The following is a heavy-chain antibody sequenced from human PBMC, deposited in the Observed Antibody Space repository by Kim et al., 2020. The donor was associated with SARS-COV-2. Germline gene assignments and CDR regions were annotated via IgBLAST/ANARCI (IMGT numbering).Heavy chain of an antibody. CDR1: GFTFSSYA. CDR2: ISYDGSNK. D-gene: IGHD6-19*01. J-gene: IGHJ4*01. Sequence: GGSLRLSCAASGFTFSSYAMHWVRQAPGKGLEWVAVISYDGSNKYYADSVKGRVTISRDNSKNTLYLQMNSLRAEDTAVYYCARDNSYSSGGYGFSYYF. V-gene: IGHV3-30*04. CDR3: ARDNSYSSGGYGFSYYF.